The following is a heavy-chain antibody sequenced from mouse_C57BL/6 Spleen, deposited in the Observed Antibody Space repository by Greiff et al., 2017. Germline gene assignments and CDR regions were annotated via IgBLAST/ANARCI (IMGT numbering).Heavy chain of an antibody. CDR1: GYTFTSYW. D-gene: IGHD2-14*01. J-gene: IGHJ2*01. Sequence: QVQLQQPGAELVKPGASVKLSCKASGYTFTSYWMQWVKQRPGQGLEWIGEIDPSDSYTNYNQKFKGKATLTVDTSSSTAYMQLSSLTSEDSAVYYCAVNYRDYWGQGTTLTVSS. V-gene: IGHV1-50*01. CDR2: IDPSDSYT. CDR3: AVNYRDY.